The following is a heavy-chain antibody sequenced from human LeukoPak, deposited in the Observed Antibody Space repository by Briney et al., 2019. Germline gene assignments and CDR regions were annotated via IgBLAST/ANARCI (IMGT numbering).Heavy chain of an antibody. CDR1: GFTFSGSA. CDR2: IRSKANIYAT. Sequence: GGSLRLSCAASGFTFSGSAMHWVRQASGKGLEWVGRIRSKANIYATAYAASVKGRFTISRDNSKNTLYLQMNSLGAEDTAVYYCARDIATAGYFDYWGQGTLVTVSS. J-gene: IGHJ4*02. D-gene: IGHD1-26*01. V-gene: IGHV3-73*01. CDR3: ARDIATAGYFDY.